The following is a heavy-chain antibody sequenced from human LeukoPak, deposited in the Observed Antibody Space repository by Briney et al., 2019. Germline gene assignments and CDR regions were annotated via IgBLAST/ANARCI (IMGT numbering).Heavy chain of an antibody. V-gene: IGHV3-9*01. CDR1: GFTFGDYA. J-gene: IGHJ4*02. D-gene: IGHD6-19*01. Sequence: PGGSLRLSCAASGFTFGDYAMHWVRQAPGKGLEWVSGISWNMGSIGYADSVKGRLSKCRDNAKNSMYLQMNSRRAEDTALYYCAKARSIAVAGTLDYWGQGALVTVSS. CDR2: ISWNMGSI. CDR3: AKARSIAVAGTLDY.